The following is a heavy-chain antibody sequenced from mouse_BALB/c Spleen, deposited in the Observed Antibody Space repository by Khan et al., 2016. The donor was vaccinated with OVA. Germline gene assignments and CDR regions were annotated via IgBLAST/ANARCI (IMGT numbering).Heavy chain of an antibody. CDR2: IWAGGGT. CDR3: ARLEDK. Sequence: QVQLQESGPGLVAPSQTLSITCTVSGFSLTSYGVHWVRQPPGKGLEWLGVIWAGGGTNYNSPLMSRQTISKDNSKRQVFVKTNSQQTDDTAMYYCARLEDKWGQGTTLTVSS. CDR1: GFSLTSYG. V-gene: IGHV2-9*02. J-gene: IGHJ2*01.